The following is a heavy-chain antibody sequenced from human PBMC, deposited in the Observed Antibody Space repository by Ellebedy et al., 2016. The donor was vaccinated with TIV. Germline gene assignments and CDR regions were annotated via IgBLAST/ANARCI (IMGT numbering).Heavy chain of an antibody. J-gene: IGHJ4*02. V-gene: IGHV3-74*01. CDR3: ARVLAVTTEYYFDY. CDR1: GFTFSSYW. Sequence: PGESLKISCAASGFTFSSYWMHWVRQAPGKGLVWVSRINSDGSSTSYADSVKGRFTISRDNAKNTLYLQMNSLRAEDTAVYYCARVLAVTTEYYFDYWGQGTLVTVSS. CDR2: INSDGSST. D-gene: IGHD4-17*01.